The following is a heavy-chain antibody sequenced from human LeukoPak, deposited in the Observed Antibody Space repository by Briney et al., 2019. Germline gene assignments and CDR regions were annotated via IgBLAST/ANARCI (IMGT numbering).Heavy chain of an antibody. V-gene: IGHV3-74*01. CDR3: AKDLHEIAADY. J-gene: IGHJ4*02. CDR2: IKGDGVTT. D-gene: IGHD2-21*01. CDR1: GFTFSSFW. Sequence: GGSLRLSCEASGFTFSSFWMHWVRQAPGKGLVWDARIKGDGVTTNYADPAKGRFTVSRDNAKNTVYLQMNSLRAEDTAVYYCAKDLHEIAADYWGQGTLVTVAS.